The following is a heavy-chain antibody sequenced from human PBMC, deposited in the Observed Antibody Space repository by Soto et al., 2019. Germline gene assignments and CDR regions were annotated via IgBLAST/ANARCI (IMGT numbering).Heavy chain of an antibody. V-gene: IGHV4-31*03. CDR2: IYYSGST. J-gene: IGHJ4*02. CDR3: ARDNRALSFDY. CDR1: GGSISSGGYY. Sequence: PSETLSLTCTVSGGSISSGGYYWSWIRQHPGKGLEWIGYIYYSGSTYYNPSLKSRVTISVDTSKNQFSLKLSSVTAADTAVYYCARDNRALSFDYWGQGTLVTVSS.